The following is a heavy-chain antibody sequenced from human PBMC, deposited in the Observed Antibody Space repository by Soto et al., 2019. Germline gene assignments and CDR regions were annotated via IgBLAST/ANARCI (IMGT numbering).Heavy chain of an antibody. Sequence: GGSLRLSCAASGFTFSSYAMSWVRQAPGKGLEWVSAISGSGGSTYYADSVKGRFTISRDNSKNTLYLQMNSLRAEDTAVYYCAKDRDIVVVVAATQPFDPWGQGTLVTVSS. V-gene: IGHV3-23*01. CDR3: AKDRDIVVVVAATQPFDP. D-gene: IGHD2-15*01. CDR2: ISGSGGST. CDR1: GFTFSSYA. J-gene: IGHJ5*02.